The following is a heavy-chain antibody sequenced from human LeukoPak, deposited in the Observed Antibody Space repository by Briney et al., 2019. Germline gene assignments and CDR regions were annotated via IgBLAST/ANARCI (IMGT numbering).Heavy chain of an antibody. Sequence: PGGSLRLSCAASGFTFDDYAMHWVRQAPGKGLEWVSGISWNSGSIGYADSVKGRFTISRDNSKNTLYLQMNSLRAEDTAVSYCWLVAPGGIDYWGQGTLVTVSS. J-gene: IGHJ4*02. CDR3: WLVAPGGIDY. CDR2: ISWNSGSI. V-gene: IGHV3-9*01. D-gene: IGHD6-6*01. CDR1: GFTFDDYA.